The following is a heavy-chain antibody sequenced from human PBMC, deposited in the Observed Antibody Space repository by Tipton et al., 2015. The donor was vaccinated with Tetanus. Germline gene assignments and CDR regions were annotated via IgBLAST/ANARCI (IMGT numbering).Heavy chain of an antibody. CDR1: GGSINSGGHF. CDR3: ARANNEFPKKGPFDS. Sequence: TLSLTCTVSGGSINSGGHFWTWIRQRSGKGLEWIGHIRDNGNSYANPSLSGRVTMSLDRSKNQFSLKLTSVTAADTAVYYCARANNEFPKKGPFDSWGQGSLVIVSS. J-gene: IGHJ4*02. D-gene: IGHD1-1*01. V-gene: IGHV4-31*03. CDR2: IRDNGNS.